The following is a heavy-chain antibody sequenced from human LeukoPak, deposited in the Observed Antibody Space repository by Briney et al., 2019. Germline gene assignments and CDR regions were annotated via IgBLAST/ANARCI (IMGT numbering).Heavy chain of an antibody. J-gene: IGHJ6*03. CDR2: IYTSGST. Sequence: SETLSLTCTVSGGSISSYYWSWIRQPPGKGLEWIGYIYTSGSTNYNPSLKSRVAISVDTSKNQFPLKLSSVTAADTAVYYCARRTVATYYYYMDVWGKGTTVTVSS. V-gene: IGHV4-4*09. CDR3: ARRTVATYYYYMDV. D-gene: IGHD4-23*01. CDR1: GGSISSYY.